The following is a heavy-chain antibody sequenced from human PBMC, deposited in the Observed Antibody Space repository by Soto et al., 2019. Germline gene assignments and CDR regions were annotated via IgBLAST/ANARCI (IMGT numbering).Heavy chain of an antibody. J-gene: IGHJ5*02. V-gene: IGHV1-3*01. D-gene: IGHD3-3*01. Sequence: ASVKVSCKASGYTFTSYAMHWVRQAPGQRLEWMGWINAGNGNTKYSQKFQGRVTITRDTSASTAYMELSSLRSEDTAVYYCARDLLTHDFWSGYYTRGSWFDPWCQGTLVTVSS. CDR1: GYTFTSYA. CDR2: INAGNGNT. CDR3: ARDLLTHDFWSGYYTRGSWFDP.